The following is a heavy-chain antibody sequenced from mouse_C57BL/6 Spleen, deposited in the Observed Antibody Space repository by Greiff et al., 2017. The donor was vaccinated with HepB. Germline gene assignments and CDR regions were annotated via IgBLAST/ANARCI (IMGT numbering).Heavy chain of an antibody. Sequence: VQGVESGPELVKPGASVKISCKASGYAFSSSWMNWVKQRPGKGLEWIGRIYPGDGDTNYNGKFKGKATLTADKSSSTAYMQLSSLTSEDSAVYFCARYPTMVTYFDYWGQGTTLTVSS. CDR2: IYPGDGDT. CDR3: ARYPTMVTYFDY. J-gene: IGHJ2*01. V-gene: IGHV1-82*01. D-gene: IGHD2-9*01. CDR1: GYAFSSSW.